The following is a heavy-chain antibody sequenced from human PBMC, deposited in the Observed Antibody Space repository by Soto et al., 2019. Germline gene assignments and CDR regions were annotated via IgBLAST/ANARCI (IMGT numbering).Heavy chain of an antibody. J-gene: IGHJ4*02. CDR1: GFTFSSSW. Sequence: PGGSLRLSCAASGFTFSSSWMHWVRQVPGKGLVWVSRINSDGSTTQYADSVRGRFTISRDNAKNTLFLEVNSLTIEDTAVYFCACLPMPRGPCAFWGQGTLVTVSS. CDR3: ACLPMPRGPCAF. D-gene: IGHD3-10*01. CDR2: INSDGSTT. V-gene: IGHV3-74*03.